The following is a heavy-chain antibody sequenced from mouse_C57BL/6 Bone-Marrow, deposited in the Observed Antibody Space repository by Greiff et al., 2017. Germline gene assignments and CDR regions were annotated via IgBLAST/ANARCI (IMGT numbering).Heavy chain of an antibody. D-gene: IGHD2-1*01. J-gene: IGHJ2*01. V-gene: IGHV1-9*01. Sequence: QVQLKESGAELMKPGASVSLSCKATGYTFTGYWIEWVKQRPGHGLEWIGEILPGSGSTNYNEKFKGKATFTADTSSNPAYMQLSSLTTEDSAIYYCARYPLLPGDYWGQGTTLTVSS. CDR2: ILPGSGST. CDR1: GYTFTGYW. CDR3: ARYPLLPGDY.